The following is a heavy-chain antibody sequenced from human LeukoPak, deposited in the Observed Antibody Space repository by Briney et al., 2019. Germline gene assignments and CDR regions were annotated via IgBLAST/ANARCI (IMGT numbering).Heavy chain of an antibody. Sequence: PSETLSLTCTVSGGSISSYYWSWIRQPAGKGLEWIGRISPSGSTNYNPSLKSRVTMSGDTSKNQFSLNLISVTAADTAVYYCARDRCPDSGGTSPCFDYWGQGALVTVSS. CDR1: GGSISSYY. CDR2: ISPSGST. J-gene: IGHJ4*02. V-gene: IGHV4-4*07. CDR3: ARDRCPDSGGTSPCFDY. D-gene: IGHD2-15*01.